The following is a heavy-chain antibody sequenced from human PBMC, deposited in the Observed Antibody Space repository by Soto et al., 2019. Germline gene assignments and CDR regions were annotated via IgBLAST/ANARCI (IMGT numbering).Heavy chain of an antibody. J-gene: IGHJ6*02. V-gene: IGHV1-69*01. CDR1: GGTFSSYA. CDR3: ARARDSSGYYDPINYYYYGMDV. Sequence: QVQLVQSGAEVKKPGSSVKVSCKASGGTFSSYAISWVRQAPGQGLEWMGGIIPIFGTANYAQKFQGRVTINADESTSTAYMELSSLRSEDTAVYYCARARDSSGYYDPINYYYYGMDVWGQGTTVTVSS. D-gene: IGHD3-22*01. CDR2: IIPIFGTA.